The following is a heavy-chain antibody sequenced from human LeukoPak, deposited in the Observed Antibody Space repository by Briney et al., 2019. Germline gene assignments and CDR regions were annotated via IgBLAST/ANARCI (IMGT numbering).Heavy chain of an antibody. V-gene: IGHV4-39*01. CDR1: GGSISSSSYY. Sequence: SETLSLTCTVSGGSISSSSYYWGWIRQPPAKVLEWIGSIYYSGSTYYNPSLKSRVTISVDTSKNQFSLKLSSVTAADTAVYYCARQFTMVRGVIITLWFDPWGQGTLVTVSS. D-gene: IGHD3-10*01. J-gene: IGHJ5*02. CDR3: ARQFTMVRGVIITLWFDP. CDR2: IYYSGST.